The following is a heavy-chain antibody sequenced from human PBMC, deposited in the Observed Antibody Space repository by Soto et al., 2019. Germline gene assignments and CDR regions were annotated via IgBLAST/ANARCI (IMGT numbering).Heavy chain of an antibody. D-gene: IGHD3-22*01. Sequence: PXETLSLTCAVSGGSXSSGGYSWSWIRQPPGKGLEWIGYIYHSGSTYYNPSLKSRVTISVDRSKNQFSLKLSSVTAADTAVYYCARVGVSKYYYDSSGYYYPDDAFDIWGQGTMVTVSS. CDR3: ARVGVSKYYYDSSGYYYPDDAFDI. J-gene: IGHJ3*02. CDR2: IYHSGST. CDR1: GGSXSSGGYS. V-gene: IGHV4-30-2*01.